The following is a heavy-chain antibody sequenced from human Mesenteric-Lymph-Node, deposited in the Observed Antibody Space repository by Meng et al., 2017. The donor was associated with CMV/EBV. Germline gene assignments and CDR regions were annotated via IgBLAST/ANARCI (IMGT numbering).Heavy chain of an antibody. D-gene: IGHD2-15*01. CDR3: ARERFVGTSNYYYYFGMDV. CDR1: GYTFTGYY. Sequence: ASVKVSCKASGYTFTGYYMHWVRQAPGQGLEWMGWINPNSGGTNYAQKFQGRVTMTRDTSISTAYLELSRLRSDDRAVYYCARERFVGTSNYYYYFGMDVWGQGTTVTVSS. J-gene: IGHJ6*02. CDR2: INPNSGGT. V-gene: IGHV1-2*02.